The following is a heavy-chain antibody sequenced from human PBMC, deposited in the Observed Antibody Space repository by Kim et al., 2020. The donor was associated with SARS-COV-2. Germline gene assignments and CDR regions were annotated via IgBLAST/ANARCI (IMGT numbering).Heavy chain of an antibody. CDR2: TYYRTKWYK. CDR1: GDSVSTNSGA. V-gene: IGHV6-1*01. Sequence: SQTLSLTCAISGDSVSTNSGAWNWIRQSPSRGLEWLGRTYYRTKWYKEYAESVKSRMIINADTSKNHVSLQLISVSPEDTAVYYCVRDGERGSGSWYAYFQYWGQGTPVTVSS. CDR3: VRDGERGSGSWYAYFQY. D-gene: IGHD6-25*01. J-gene: IGHJ1*01.